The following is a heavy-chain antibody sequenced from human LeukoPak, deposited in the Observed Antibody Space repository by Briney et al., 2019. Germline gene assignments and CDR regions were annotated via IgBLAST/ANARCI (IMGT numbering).Heavy chain of an antibody. J-gene: IGHJ4*02. Sequence: SETLSLTCTVSGGSISSYYWSWIRQPPGKGLEWIGYIYYSGSTNYNPSLKSRVTISVDTSKNQFSLKLSSATAADAAVYYCARLSGDYLSVLPDYWGQGTLVTVSS. V-gene: IGHV4-59*01. CDR1: GGSISSYY. D-gene: IGHD4-17*01. CDR3: ARLSGDYLSVLPDY. CDR2: IYYSGST.